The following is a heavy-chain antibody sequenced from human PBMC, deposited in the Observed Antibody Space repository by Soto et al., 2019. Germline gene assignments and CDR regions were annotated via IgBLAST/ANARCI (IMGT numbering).Heavy chain of an antibody. D-gene: IGHD5-12*01. CDR3: AAGGGLPRYY. V-gene: IGHV4-30-2*01. J-gene: IGHJ4*02. Sequence: SETLFYIFSTSGCAITSCVYSWSWIRQPPGKGLEWIGYIYHSGSTYYNPSLKSRVTISVDRSKNQFSLKLSSVTAADTAVYYCAAGGGLPRYYWGQG. CDR1: GCAITSCVYS. CDR2: IYHSGST.